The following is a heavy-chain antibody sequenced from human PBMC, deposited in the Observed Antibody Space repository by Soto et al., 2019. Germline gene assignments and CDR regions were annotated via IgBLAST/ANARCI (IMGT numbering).Heavy chain of an antibody. D-gene: IGHD3-3*01. CDR2: ISTTSSSI. J-gene: IGHJ4*02. Sequence: PGGSLRLGCAASGVTVSSYGMNGVRQAPGKGLEWISYISTTSSSIYYADSVKGRFTISRGNAKNSLFLQMNSLRDEDTAVYYCARKGVAFDYWGQGALVTVPS. V-gene: IGHV3-48*02. CDR3: ARKGVAFDY. CDR1: GVTVSSYG.